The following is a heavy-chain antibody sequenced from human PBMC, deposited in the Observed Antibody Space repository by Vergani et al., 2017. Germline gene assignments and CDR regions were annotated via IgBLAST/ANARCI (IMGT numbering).Heavy chain of an antibody. Sequence: QVQLVQSGAEVKKPGASVKVSCKASGYTFTGYYMHWVRQAPGQGLEWMGWINPNSGGTNYAQKFQGRVTMTRDTSISTAYMELSRLRSDDTAVYYRARIRGYSGYDNWYFDLWGRGTLVTVSS. CDR3: ARIRGYSGYDNWYFDL. J-gene: IGHJ2*01. CDR2: INPNSGGT. CDR1: GYTFTGYY. V-gene: IGHV1-2*02. D-gene: IGHD5-12*01.